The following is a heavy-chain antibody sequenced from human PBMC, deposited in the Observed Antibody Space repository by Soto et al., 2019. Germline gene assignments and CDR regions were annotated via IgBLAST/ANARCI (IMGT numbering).Heavy chain of an antibody. Sequence: EVQLVESGGGLVQPGESLRLSCAASGFTFSAFWMTWLRQAPGKGLEWVANIKRDGTVTHYGDSVEGRCTLSRDNAQNSLFLQLNSLRPEDTAMYYCARDLSPPGEFFYEAFDVLGQGTFVTVSS. CDR2: IKRDGTVT. V-gene: IGHV3-7*04. CDR3: ARDLSPPGEFFYEAFDV. CDR1: GFTFSAFW. D-gene: IGHD2-21*01. J-gene: IGHJ3*01.